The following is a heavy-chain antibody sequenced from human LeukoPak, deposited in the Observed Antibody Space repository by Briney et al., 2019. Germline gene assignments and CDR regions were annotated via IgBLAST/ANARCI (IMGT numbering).Heavy chain of an antibody. CDR1: GYTFTGYY. J-gene: IGHJ4*02. V-gene: IGHV1-2*02. Sequence: ASVKVPCKASGYTFTGYYMHWVRQAPGQGLEWMGWINPNSGGTNYAQKFQGRVTMTRDTSISTAYMELSRLRSDDTAVYYCARGDIVVVPAAMSYFDYWGQGTLVTVSS. D-gene: IGHD2-2*01. CDR3: ARGDIVVVPAAMSYFDY. CDR2: INPNSGGT.